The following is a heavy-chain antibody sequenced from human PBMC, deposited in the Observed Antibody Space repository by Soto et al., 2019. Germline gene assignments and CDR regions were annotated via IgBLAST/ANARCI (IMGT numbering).Heavy chain of an antibody. CDR2: ISSSGSTI. Sequence: GGSLRLSCAASGFTFSSYEMNWVRQAPGKGLGWVSYISSSGSTIYYADSVKGRFTISRDNAKNSLYLQMNSLRAEDTAVYYCASFRPPNTYYYYGMDVWGQGTTVTVSS. J-gene: IGHJ6*02. D-gene: IGHD3-10*01. V-gene: IGHV3-48*03. CDR1: GFTFSSYE. CDR3: ASFRPPNTYYYYGMDV.